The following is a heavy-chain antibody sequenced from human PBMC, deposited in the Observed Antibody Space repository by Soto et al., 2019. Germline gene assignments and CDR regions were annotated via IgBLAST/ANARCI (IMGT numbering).Heavy chain of an antibody. D-gene: IGHD2-15*01. CDR2: ISGSGGST. CDR3: ATRACGSCKSFYYFDY. V-gene: IGHV3-23*01. Sequence: EVQLLESGGGLVQPGRSLSLSCAASGFTFSSYAMSWVRQAPGKGLEWVSAISGSGGSTYYADSVKGRFTISRDNSKNTLYLQMTSLRAEDTALYYCATRACGSCKSFYYFDYLGQGTLVTVSS. CDR1: GFTFSSYA. J-gene: IGHJ4*02.